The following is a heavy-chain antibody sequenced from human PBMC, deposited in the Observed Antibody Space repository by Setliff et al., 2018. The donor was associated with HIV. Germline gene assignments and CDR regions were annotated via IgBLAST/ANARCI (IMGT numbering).Heavy chain of an antibody. CDR1: GGSISSYF. Sequence: SETLSLTCTVSGGSISSYFWSWIRQPPGKGLEWIGYIYTNGSTNYNPSLKSRVTISLDTSKNQFSLKLNSVTAADTAVYYCASGREAVAGALHFDYWGQGPLVTVSS. J-gene: IGHJ4*02. CDR2: IYTNGST. D-gene: IGHD6-19*01. V-gene: IGHV4-4*08. CDR3: ASGREAVAGALHFDY.